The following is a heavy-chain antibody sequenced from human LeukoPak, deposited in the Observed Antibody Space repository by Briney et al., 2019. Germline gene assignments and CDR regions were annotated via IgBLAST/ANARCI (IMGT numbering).Heavy chain of an antibody. D-gene: IGHD3-3*01. Sequence: GASVKVSCKASGYTFTSYGISWVRQAPGQGLEWMGWISAYNGNTNYAQKLQGRVTMTTDTSPSTAYMELRSLRSDDTAVYYCARVGVKTRYYDFWSGYRTYFDYWGQGTLVTVSS. CDR1: GYTFTSYG. CDR2: ISAYNGNT. V-gene: IGHV1-18*01. J-gene: IGHJ4*02. CDR3: ARVGVKTRYYDFWSGYRTYFDY.